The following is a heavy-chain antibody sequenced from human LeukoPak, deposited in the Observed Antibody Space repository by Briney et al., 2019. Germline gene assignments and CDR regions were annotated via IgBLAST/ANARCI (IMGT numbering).Heavy chain of an antibody. J-gene: IGHJ4*02. Sequence: PGGSLRLSCAASGFTFSSYWMSWVRRAPGKGLEWVANIKQDGSEKYYVDSVKGRFTISRDNAKNSLYLQMNSLRAEDTAVYYCARLLVVVPFDYWGQGTLVTVSS. CDR2: IKQDGSEK. CDR3: ARLLVVVPFDY. V-gene: IGHV3-7*01. CDR1: GFTFSSYW. D-gene: IGHD3-22*01.